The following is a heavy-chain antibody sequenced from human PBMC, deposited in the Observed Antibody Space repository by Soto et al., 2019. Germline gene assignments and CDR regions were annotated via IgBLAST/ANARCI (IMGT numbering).Heavy chain of an antibody. V-gene: IGHV3-9*01. CDR1: GFSVDAYG. Sequence: EVQLVESGGALVQPGRSLRLSCAASGFSVDAYGMHWVRQGPGNGLEWVAGTSWNSGKIEYLDSVKGRYTISREKAKNTLYLQMASLRLEDSARYFCTRVLSAFYEPFAIWGQGTMVTVSS. D-gene: IGHD3-22*01. CDR3: TRVLSAFYEPFAI. J-gene: IGHJ3*02. CDR2: TSWNSGKI.